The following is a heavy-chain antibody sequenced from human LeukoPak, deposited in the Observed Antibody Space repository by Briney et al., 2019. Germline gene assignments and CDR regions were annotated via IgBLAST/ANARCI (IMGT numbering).Heavy chain of an antibody. CDR2: IKQDGSQK. CDR3: AREQYGDHFDN. J-gene: IGHJ4*02. D-gene: IGHD4-17*01. V-gene: IGHV3-7*01. Sequence: GGSLRLSCAASGFSFGSYSMSWVRQAPGKGLEWVANIKQDGSQKYYVGSVKGRFTISRDNAKNSLYLQMNSLRVDDTAVYYCAREQYGDHFDNWGQGTLVTVSS. CDR1: GFSFGSYS.